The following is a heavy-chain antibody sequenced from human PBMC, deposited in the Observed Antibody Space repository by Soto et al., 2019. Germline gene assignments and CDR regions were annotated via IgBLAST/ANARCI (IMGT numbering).Heavy chain of an antibody. Sequence: EVQLLESGGGLVQPGGSLRLSCEASGFTFSSYAMSWVRQAPGKGLEWVSVISGSVGTTYYADSVKGRFTISRDNSKNTLYLQMNNLRAEDTAVYYCAKDHLFSGWTSGGYFDYWGQGALVTASS. CDR2: ISGSVGTT. D-gene: IGHD6-19*01. V-gene: IGHV3-23*01. CDR1: GFTFSSYA. CDR3: AKDHLFSGWTSGGYFDY. J-gene: IGHJ4*02.